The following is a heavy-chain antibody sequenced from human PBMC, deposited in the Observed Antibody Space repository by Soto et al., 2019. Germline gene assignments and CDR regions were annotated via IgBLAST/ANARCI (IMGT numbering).Heavy chain of an antibody. J-gene: IGHJ4*02. V-gene: IGHV4-61*01. CDR2: IYYTGST. CDR1: GGSVSSGSYY. CDR3: ARDPSPLAMAGLDY. D-gene: IGHD3-16*01. Sequence: QVQLQESGPGLVRPSETLALTCTVSGGSVSSGSYYWSWIRQPPGKGLEWVGHIYYTGSTTYSPSLQSRLTMSLDTSKNQFSLTLSSVTAADTAVYYCARDPSPLAMAGLDYWGQGTPVTVSS.